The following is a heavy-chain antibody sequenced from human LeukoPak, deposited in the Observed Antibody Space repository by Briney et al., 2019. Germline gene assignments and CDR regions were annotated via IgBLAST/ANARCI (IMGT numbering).Heavy chain of an antibody. J-gene: IGHJ4*02. CDR1: GYTFTTYD. Sequence: GASVKVSCKAFGYTFTTYDINWVRQATGQGPEWMGWMNPDTGNTGYAQKFQGRVTITRNTSINTAYIELSSLLSEDRAVDCSVRRSDYCDSSAYEYWGQGTPVTVSS. D-gene: IGHD3-22*01. V-gene: IGHV1-8*03. CDR3: VRRSDYCDSSAYEY. CDR2: MNPDTGNT.